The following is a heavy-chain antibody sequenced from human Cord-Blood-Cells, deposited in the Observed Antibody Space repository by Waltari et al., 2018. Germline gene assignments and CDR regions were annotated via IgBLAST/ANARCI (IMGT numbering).Heavy chain of an antibody. CDR1: GGTFRSSA. CDR2: IIPIFCTA. CDR3: ASSLGGSGSYYWFDP. J-gene: IGHJ5*02. D-gene: IGHD1-26*01. Sequence: VQLVQSGAEVKKPGSSVKVSCSAYGGTFRSSAVSWVRQAPGQGIEWMGGIIPIFCTANYAQTFQGRVTITADESTSTAYMELSSLRSEDTAVYYCASSLGGSGSYYWFDPWGQGTLVTVSS. V-gene: IGHV1-69*01.